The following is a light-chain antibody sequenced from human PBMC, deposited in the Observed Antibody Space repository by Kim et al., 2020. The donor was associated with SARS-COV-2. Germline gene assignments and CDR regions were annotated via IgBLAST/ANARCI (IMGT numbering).Light chain of an antibody. Sequence: GKTVTISSTRSSGSIASNYVQWYQQRPGSAPTTVIYEDNQRPSGVPDRFSGSIDSSSNSASLTISGLKTEDEADYYCQSYDSSSRVFGGGTQLTVL. CDR3: QSYDSSSRV. J-gene: IGLJ3*02. CDR2: EDN. CDR1: SGSIASNY. V-gene: IGLV6-57*03.